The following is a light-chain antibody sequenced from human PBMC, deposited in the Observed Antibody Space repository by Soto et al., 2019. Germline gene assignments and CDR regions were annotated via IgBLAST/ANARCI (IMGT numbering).Light chain of an antibody. V-gene: IGLV2-14*03. CDR2: DVS. J-gene: IGLJ1*01. Sequence: QSALTQPASGSGSPGQSIAISCTGTSSDVGGFNYVSWYQQHPGKAPKFMIYDVSSRPSGVSERFSGSKSGNTASLTISGLQAEDEADYYCASYTTSSTYVFGTGTKLTVL. CDR3: ASYTTSSTYV. CDR1: SSDVGGFNY.